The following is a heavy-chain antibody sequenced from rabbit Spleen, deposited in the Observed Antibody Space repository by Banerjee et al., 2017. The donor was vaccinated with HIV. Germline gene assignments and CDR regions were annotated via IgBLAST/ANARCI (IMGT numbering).Heavy chain of an antibody. D-gene: IGHD4-1*01. J-gene: IGHJ4*01. CDR3: ARGYNSPYYFDL. V-gene: IGHV1S45*01. CDR1: GFSFSNKAV. Sequence: QEQLVESGGGLVKPEGSLKLSCTASGFSFSNKAVMCWVRQAPGKGLEWIACIHAGSSGSVYYASWAKGRFTISKTSSTTVTLQMTSLTAADTATYFCARGYNSPYYFDLWGQGTLVTVS. CDR2: IHAGSSGSV.